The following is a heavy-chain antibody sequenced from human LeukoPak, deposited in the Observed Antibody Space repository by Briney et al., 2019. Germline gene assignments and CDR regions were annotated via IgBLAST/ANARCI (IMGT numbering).Heavy chain of an antibody. V-gene: IGHV4-4*07. CDR1: GGSISSYY. J-gene: IGHJ3*02. Sequence: SETLSLTCTVSGGSISSYYWSWIRQPAGKGLEWIGRIYTSGSTNYNPSLKSRVTISVDTSKNQFSLKLSSVTAADTAVYYCARDHLYSSGWYLGYDAFDIWGQGTMVTVSS. D-gene: IGHD6-19*01. CDR3: ARDHLYSSGWYLGYDAFDI. CDR2: IYTSGST.